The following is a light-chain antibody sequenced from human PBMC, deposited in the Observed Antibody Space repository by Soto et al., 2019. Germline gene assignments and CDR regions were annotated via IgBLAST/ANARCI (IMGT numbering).Light chain of an antibody. V-gene: IGLV2-14*01. J-gene: IGLJ1*01. CDR2: DVS. CDR3: SSYTSDITPYV. Sequence: QSALTQPASVSGSPGQSITISCTGTSSDVGGYNYVSWYQQHPGKAPKLTIYDVSTRPSGVSNRFSGSKSGNTASLTISGLQAEDEADYYCSSYTSDITPYVFGAGTKLTLL. CDR1: SSDVGGYNY.